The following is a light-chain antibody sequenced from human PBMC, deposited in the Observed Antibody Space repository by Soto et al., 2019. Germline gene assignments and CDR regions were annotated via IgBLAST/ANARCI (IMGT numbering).Light chain of an antibody. CDR3: CSYTTTSTFV. CDR1: SSDVGGYNY. Sequence: QSALTQPASVSGSPGQSITIPCTGTSSDVGGYNYVSWYQQHPSKVPKLMIFEVFRRPSGISTRFSGSKSGNTASLTISGLQAEDEADYYCCSYTTTSTFVFGGGTKLTVL. CDR2: EVF. J-gene: IGLJ2*01. V-gene: IGLV2-14*01.